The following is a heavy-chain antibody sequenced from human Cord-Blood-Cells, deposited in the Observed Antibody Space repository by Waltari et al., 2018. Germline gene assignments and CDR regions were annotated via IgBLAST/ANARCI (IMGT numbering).Heavy chain of an antibody. J-gene: IGHJ3*02. CDR1: GYTFTGYY. CDR2: IKTHSGGT. V-gene: IGHV1-2*04. Sequence: QVQLVQSGAEVKKPGASVKVSCKASGYTFTGYYMHWVRQAPGQGLEGRGWIKTHSGGTNYAKKLQGWGTMTRDTSISTAYMELSRLRSDDTAVYYCARGRDYDAFDIWGQGTMVTVSS. CDR3: ARGRDYDAFDI. D-gene: IGHD3-10*01.